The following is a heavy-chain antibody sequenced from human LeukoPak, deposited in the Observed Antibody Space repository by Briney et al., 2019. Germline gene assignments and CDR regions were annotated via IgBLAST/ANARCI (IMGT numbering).Heavy chain of an antibody. J-gene: IGHJ3*02. CDR2: SNSDGSST. CDR3: ARDLKGPVNDVFDM. D-gene: IGHD4-23*01. V-gene: IGHV3-74*01. Sequence: PGGSLRLSCAASGFTFSSSWIHWVRQAPGKGLVWVSHSNSDGSSTSYADSVRGRFTISRDNAKNTLYLQMNSLRAEDTAVYYCARDLKGPVNDVFDMWGQGTMVTVSS. CDR1: GFTFSSSW.